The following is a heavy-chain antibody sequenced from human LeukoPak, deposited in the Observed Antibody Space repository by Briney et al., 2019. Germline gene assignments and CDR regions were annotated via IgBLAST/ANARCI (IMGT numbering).Heavy chain of an antibody. J-gene: IGHJ4*02. CDR3: ARHNHGYDWDF. CDR2: IWPDGSIK. CDR1: GFPFSSYG. Sequence: PGGSLRLSCTASGFPFSSYGMHWVRQGPGKGLVWVTVIWPDGSIKYYADSVKGRFTVSRDNSKNTLYLQMNSLRAEDTAVYYCARHNHGYDWDFWGQGTLVTVSP. V-gene: IGHV3-33*01. D-gene: IGHD5-12*01.